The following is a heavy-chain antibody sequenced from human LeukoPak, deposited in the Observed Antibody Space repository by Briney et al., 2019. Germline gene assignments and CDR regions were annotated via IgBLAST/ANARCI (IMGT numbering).Heavy chain of an antibody. V-gene: IGHV3-21*01. D-gene: IGHD2-2*01. Sequence: GGSLRLSCAASGFTFSSYSMNWVRQAPGKGLEWVSSISSSSSYIYYADSVKGRFTISRDNAKNPLYLQMNSLRAEDTAVYYCARDREVVPAAMDNWFDPWGQGTLVTVSS. CDR1: GFTFSSYS. CDR3: ARDREVVPAAMDNWFDP. CDR2: ISSSSSYI. J-gene: IGHJ5*02.